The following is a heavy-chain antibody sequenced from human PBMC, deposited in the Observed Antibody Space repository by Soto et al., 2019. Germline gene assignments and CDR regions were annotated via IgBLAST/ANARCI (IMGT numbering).Heavy chain of an antibody. J-gene: IGHJ4*02. CDR2: IYYSGST. CDR1: GGSISSGGYY. Sequence: PSETLCLTCTVSGGSISSGGYYWSWIRQHPGKGLEWLGYIYYSGSTYYNPSLKSRVTISVDMSKNQFSLKLSSVTAADTAVYYCARDDSSEGIMRWDYWGQGILVTVSS. CDR3: ARDDSSEGIMRWDY. D-gene: IGHD3-22*01. V-gene: IGHV4-31*03.